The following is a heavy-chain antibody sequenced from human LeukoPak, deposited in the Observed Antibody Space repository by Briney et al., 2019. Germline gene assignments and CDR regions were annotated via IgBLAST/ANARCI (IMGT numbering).Heavy chain of an antibody. J-gene: IGHJ4*02. CDR1: GGSFSGYY. CDR3: ARRSRDGYNY. V-gene: IGHV4-34*01. D-gene: IGHD5-24*01. CDR2: INHSGST. Sequence: PSETLSLTCAVYGGSFSGYYWSWIRQPPGKGLEWIGEINHSGSTNYNPSLKSRVAISVETSKNQFSLKLSSVTAADTAVYYCARRSRDGYNYWGQGTLVTVSS.